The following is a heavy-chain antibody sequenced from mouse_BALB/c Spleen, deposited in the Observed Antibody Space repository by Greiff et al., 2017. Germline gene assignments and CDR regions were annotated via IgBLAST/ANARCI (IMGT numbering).Heavy chain of an antibody. CDR1: SYTFTDYA. CDR2: ISTYYGNT. D-gene: IGHD1-1*01. V-gene: IGHV1-67*01. Sequence: LQESGPELVRPGVSVKISCKGSSYTFTDYAMHWVKQSHAQSLEWIGVISTYYGNTNYNQKFKGKATMTVDKSSSTAYMELARLTSEDSAVYYCARYGGYGSRDYAMDYWGQGTSVTVSA. J-gene: IGHJ4*01. CDR3: ARYGGYGSRDYAMDY.